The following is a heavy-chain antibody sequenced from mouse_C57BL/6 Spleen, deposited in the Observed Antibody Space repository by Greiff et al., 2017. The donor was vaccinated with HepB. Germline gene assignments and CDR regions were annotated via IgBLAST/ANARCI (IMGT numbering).Heavy chain of an antibody. V-gene: IGHV1-42*01. Sequence: EVKLQESGPELVKPGASVKISCKASGYSFTGYYMNWVKQSPEKSLEWIGEINPSTGGTTYNQKFKAKATLTVDKSSSTAYMQLKSLTSEDSAVYYCARGIYDGYYYAMDYWGQGTSVTVSS. CDR3: ARGIYDGYYYAMDY. D-gene: IGHD2-3*01. CDR2: INPSTGGT. J-gene: IGHJ4*01. CDR1: GYSFTGYY.